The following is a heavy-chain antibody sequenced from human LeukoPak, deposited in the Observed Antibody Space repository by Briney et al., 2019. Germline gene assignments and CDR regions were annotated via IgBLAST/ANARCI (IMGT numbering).Heavy chain of an antibody. CDR2: ISSSSNTM. D-gene: IGHD3-3*01. CDR1: GFTFSSYS. CDR3: ASDSITIFGVVIY. J-gene: IGHJ4*02. Sequence: GGSLRLSCAASGFTFSSYSMNWVRQAPGKGLEWVSYISSSSNTMYYADSVKGRFTISRDNAKNSLYLQMNSPRAEDTAVYYCASDSITIFGVVIYWGQGTLVTVSS. V-gene: IGHV3-48*01.